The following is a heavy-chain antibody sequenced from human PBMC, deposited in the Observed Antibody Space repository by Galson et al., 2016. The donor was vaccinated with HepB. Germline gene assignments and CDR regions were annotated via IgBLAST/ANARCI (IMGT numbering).Heavy chain of an antibody. D-gene: IGHD3-22*01. CDR2: ISYDGGNI. CDR1: GFNFRNCA. V-gene: IGHV3-30*04. CDR3: ARNPTYYYDISVSYYGIDY. Sequence: SLRLSCAASGFNFRNCAMHWVRQAPGKGLEWVAVISYDGGNIYYTDSVKGRFTISRDNSENTLFLQMGGLTTDDTAVYYCARNPTYYYDISVSYYGIDYWGQGTLVTVAS. J-gene: IGHJ4*02.